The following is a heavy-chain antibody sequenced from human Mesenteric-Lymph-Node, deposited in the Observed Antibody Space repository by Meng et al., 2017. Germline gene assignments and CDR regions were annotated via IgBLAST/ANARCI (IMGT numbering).Heavy chain of an antibody. CDR2: RGGADALT. Sequence: EVQLLEPGGGLVQPGGPLRPSCAASGFTLRTYALSWVRLAPGKGLEWVSCRGGADALTYYAGSVKGRFTISRDDSKNTLYLQMDGLRTEDTAVYYCATSERATLLFDYWGPGTLVTVSS. J-gene: IGHJ4*02. V-gene: IGHV3-23*01. D-gene: IGHD2-2*01. CDR3: ATSERATLLFDY. CDR1: GFTLRTYA.